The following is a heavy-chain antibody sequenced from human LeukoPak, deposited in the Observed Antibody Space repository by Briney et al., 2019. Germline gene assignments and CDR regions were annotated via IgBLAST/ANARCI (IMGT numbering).Heavy chain of an antibody. Sequence: GGSLRLSCAASRFTFSSYAMSWVRQAPGRGLEWVSSISDSGGSTFYTDSVKGRFTISRDNSKNTLYLQMNSLKTDDTAVYYCTTKYYYDSSGYNNFDYWGQGTLVTVSS. J-gene: IGHJ4*02. CDR1: RFTFSSYA. CDR2: ISDSGGST. CDR3: TTKYYYDSSGYNNFDY. D-gene: IGHD3-22*01. V-gene: IGHV3-23*01.